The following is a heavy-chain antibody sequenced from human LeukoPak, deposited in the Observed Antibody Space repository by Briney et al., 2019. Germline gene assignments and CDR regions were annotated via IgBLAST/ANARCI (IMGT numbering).Heavy chain of an antibody. J-gene: IGHJ4*02. CDR2: ISAYSGNT. V-gene: IGHV1-18*01. Sequence: ASVKVSCKASGGTFSSYAISWVRQAPGQGLEWMGWISAYSGNTNYAQKVQGRVTVTTDTSTSTAYMELRSLRSDDTAVYYCAMIPYCTTATCYYFDYWGQGTLVTVSS. CDR3: AMIPYCTTATCYYFDY. D-gene: IGHD2-2*01. CDR1: GGTFSSYA.